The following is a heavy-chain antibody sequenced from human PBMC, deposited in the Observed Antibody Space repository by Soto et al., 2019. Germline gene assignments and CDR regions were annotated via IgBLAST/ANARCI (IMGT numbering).Heavy chain of an antibody. V-gene: IGHV1-2*04. Sequence: ASVKVSCKASGYTFTGYYMHWVRQAPGQGLEWMGWINPNSGGTNYAQKFQGWVTMTRDTSISTAYMELSSVTAADTAVYYCARSSEYYDFWSGYFQALHYYYYMDVWGKGTTVTVSS. CDR1: GYTFTGYY. J-gene: IGHJ6*03. CDR2: INPNSGGT. D-gene: IGHD3-3*01. CDR3: ARSSEYYDFWSGYFQALHYYYYMDV.